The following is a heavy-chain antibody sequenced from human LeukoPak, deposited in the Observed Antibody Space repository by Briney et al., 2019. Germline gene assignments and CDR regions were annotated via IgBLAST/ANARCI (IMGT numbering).Heavy chain of an antibody. D-gene: IGHD5-24*01. J-gene: IGHJ6*02. CDR3: AKEALRRDGYNFGPSRYGMDV. CDR1: GFTFDDYT. V-gene: IGHV3-43*01. CDR2: IRRDSYST. Sequence: GGSLRLSCAASGFTFDDYTMHWVRQVPGKGLEWVSLIRRDSYSTYYADSVKGRFTISRDNSKNSLYLQMNSLRPEDTALYHCAKEALRRDGYNFGPSRYGMDVWGQGTTVTVSS.